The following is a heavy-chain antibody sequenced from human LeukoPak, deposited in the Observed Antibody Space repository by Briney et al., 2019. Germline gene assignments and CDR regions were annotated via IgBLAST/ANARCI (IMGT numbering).Heavy chain of an antibody. CDR2: IYSGGST. Sequence: GGSLRLSCAASGFTVSSNYMSWVRQAPGKGLEWVSVIYSGGSTYYADSVKGRFTISRDNAKNSLYLQMNSLRAEDTAVYYCARDRGGANNIGYYYYMDVWGKGTTVTVSS. J-gene: IGHJ6*03. CDR1: GFTVSSNY. V-gene: IGHV3-53*01. CDR3: ARDRGGANNIGYYYYMDV. D-gene: IGHD1/OR15-1a*01.